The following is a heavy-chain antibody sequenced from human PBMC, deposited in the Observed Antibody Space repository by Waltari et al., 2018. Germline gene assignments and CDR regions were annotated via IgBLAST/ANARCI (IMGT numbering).Heavy chain of an antibody. CDR2: IYSGGST. D-gene: IGHD2-21*01. CDR3: ARESRDGYNGDAFDI. V-gene: IGHV3-66*02. CDR1: GFAVNSKP. J-gene: IGHJ3*02. Sequence: EEQLVESGGGLVQPGDSLRVSCAASGFAVNSKPMTWVRQVPGKGLEWVSVIYSGGSTEYADSVKGRFIISRDSSENTLYLQMNSLRAEDTAVYYCARESRDGYNGDAFDIWGQGTMVTVSS.